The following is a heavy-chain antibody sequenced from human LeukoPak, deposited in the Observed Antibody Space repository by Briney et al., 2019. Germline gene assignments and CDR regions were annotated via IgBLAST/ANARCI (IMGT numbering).Heavy chain of an antibody. Sequence: PGGSLRLSCAASGFTFSSYEMNWVRQAPGKGLEWVSYISSSGSTIYYADSVKGRFTISRDNAKNSLYLQMNSLRAEDTAVYYCASNSRGWFDPWGQGTLVTVSS. J-gene: IGHJ5*02. CDR3: ASNSRGWFDP. V-gene: IGHV3-48*03. CDR1: GFTFSSYE. D-gene: IGHD2/OR15-2a*01. CDR2: ISSSGSTI.